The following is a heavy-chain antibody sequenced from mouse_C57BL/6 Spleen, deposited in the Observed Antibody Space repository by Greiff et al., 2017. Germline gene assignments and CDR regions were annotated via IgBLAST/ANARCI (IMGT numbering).Heavy chain of an antibody. CDR3: TRSSGNYPYFDY. J-gene: IGHJ2*01. CDR1: GYTFTDYE. V-gene: IGHV1-15*01. CDR2: IDPETGGT. Sequence: QVQLQQSGAELVRPGASVTLSCKASGYTFTDYEMHWVKQTPVHGLEWIGAIDPETGGTAYNQKFKGKAILTADKSSSTAYMELRSLTSEDSAVYYCTRSSGNYPYFDYWGQGTTLTVSS. D-gene: IGHD2-1*01.